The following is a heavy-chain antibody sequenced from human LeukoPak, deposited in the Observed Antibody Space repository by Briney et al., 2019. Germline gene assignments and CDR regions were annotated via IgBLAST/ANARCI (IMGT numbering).Heavy chain of an antibody. Sequence: PSETLSLTCTVSGGSISSSSYYWGWIRQPPGEGLEWIGSIYYSGSTYYNPSLKGRVTISVDTSKNQFSLKLSSVTAADTAVYYCARQVAAAGQYYFDYWGQGTLVTVSS. CDR3: ARQVAAAGQYYFDY. V-gene: IGHV4-39*01. D-gene: IGHD6-13*01. CDR2: IYYSGST. J-gene: IGHJ4*02. CDR1: GGSISSSSYY.